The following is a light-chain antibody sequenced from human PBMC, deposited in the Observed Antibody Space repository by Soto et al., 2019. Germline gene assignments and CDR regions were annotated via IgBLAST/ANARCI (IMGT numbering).Light chain of an antibody. CDR2: DAS. CDR1: QGISSA. V-gene: IGKV1D-13*01. J-gene: IGKJ3*01. Sequence: AIQLTQSPSSLSASVGDRVTITCRASQGISSALAWYQQKPGQAPKLLIYDASSLESGVPSRFSGSGSGTDFTLTISSLQPEDFATYYCQQYSNYPFTFGPGTKVDIK. CDR3: QQYSNYPFT.